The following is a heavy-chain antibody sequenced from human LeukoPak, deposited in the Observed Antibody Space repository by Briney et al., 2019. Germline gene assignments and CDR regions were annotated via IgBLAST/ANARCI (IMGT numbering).Heavy chain of an antibody. CDR2: ISYDGGKK. CDR3: AARRGTDYPFDY. J-gene: IGHJ4*02. Sequence: GGSLRLSCAASGFTFSSHDMHWVRQAPGKGLEWVAIISYDGGKKDYADSVKGRFTISRDNSKNTLYLQMNSLRAEDTAVYYCAARRGTDYPFDYWGQGTLVTVSS. D-gene: IGHD1-26*01. CDR1: GFTFSSHD. V-gene: IGHV3-33*05.